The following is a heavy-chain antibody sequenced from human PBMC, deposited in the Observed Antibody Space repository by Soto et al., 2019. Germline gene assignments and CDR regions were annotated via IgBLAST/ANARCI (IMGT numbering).Heavy chain of an antibody. J-gene: IGHJ4*02. CDR1: GGSISSGGYY. CDR3: ARVQDDILTGYYFDY. V-gene: IGHV4-31*03. Sequence: SETLSLTCTVSGGSISSGGYYWSWIRQHPGKGLEWIGYIYYSGSTYYNPSLKSRVTISVDTSKNQFSLKLSSVTAADTAVYYCARVQDDILTGYYFDYWGQGTLVTVSS. D-gene: IGHD3-9*01. CDR2: IYYSGST.